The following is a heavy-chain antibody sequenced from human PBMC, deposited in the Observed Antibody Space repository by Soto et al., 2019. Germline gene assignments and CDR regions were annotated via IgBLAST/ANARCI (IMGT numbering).Heavy chain of an antibody. J-gene: IGHJ4*02. D-gene: IGHD4-17*01. CDR2: ISYDGSNK. CDR3: AGNYGDYFDY. Sequence: VAVISYDGSNKYYADSVKGRFTISRDNSKNTLYLQMNSLRAEDTAVYYCAGNYGDYFDYWGQGTLVTVSS. V-gene: IGHV3-30-3*01.